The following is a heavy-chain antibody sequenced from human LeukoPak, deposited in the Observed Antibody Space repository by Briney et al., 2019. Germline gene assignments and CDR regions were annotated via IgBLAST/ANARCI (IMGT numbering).Heavy chain of an antibody. Sequence: ASVKVSCKASGYTFTDYYMHWVRQAPGQGLEWVGWINPNSGDTNHAQIFQGRVTLTRDTYISTAYMELSSLRSDDSAVYYCAGEYCSGVTCRQGFDYWGQGTLVTVSS. J-gene: IGHJ4*02. D-gene: IGHD2-15*01. V-gene: IGHV1-2*02. CDR1: GYTFTDYY. CDR2: INPNSGDT. CDR3: AGEYCSGVTCRQGFDY.